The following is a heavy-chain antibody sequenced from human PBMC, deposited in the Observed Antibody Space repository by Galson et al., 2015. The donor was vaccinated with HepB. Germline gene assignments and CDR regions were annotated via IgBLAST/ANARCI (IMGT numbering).Heavy chain of an antibody. Sequence: QSGAEVKKPGESLKVSCKASGYTFTSYAMNWVRQAPGQGLEWMGWINTNTGNPTYAQGFTGRFVFSLDTSVSTAYLQISSLKAEDTAVYYCARDGIPAAMPGWFDPWGQGTLVTVSS. CDR3: ARDGIPAAMPGWFDP. CDR2: INTNTGNP. CDR1: GYTFTSYA. J-gene: IGHJ5*02. D-gene: IGHD2-2*01. V-gene: IGHV7-4-1*02.